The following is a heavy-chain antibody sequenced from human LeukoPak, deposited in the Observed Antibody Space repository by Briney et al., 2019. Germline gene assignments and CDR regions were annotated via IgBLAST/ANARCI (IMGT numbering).Heavy chain of an antibody. CDR3: ARVNLRGSNYNWFDP. Sequence: GASVKVSCKTSGGTFLSHTFSWVRQAPGHGLEWIGKITPVIETAKYAQTFQCRLSIYTDKDTTTVYMDLSGLRPDDTADYYCARVNLRGSNYNWFDPWGQGTRVIVSS. CDR2: ITPVIETA. V-gene: IGHV1-69*08. J-gene: IGHJ5*02. D-gene: IGHD3-10*01. CDR1: GGTFLSHT.